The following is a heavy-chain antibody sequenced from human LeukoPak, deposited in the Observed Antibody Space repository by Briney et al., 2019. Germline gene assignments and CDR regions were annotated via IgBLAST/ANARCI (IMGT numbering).Heavy chain of an antibody. CDR2: ISWNSVDV. D-gene: IGHD3-9*01. Sequence: GGSLRLSCVLSGGTFDDYAMHWVRQSPGRGLEWVSGISWNSVDVVYTASVRGRFTISRDNAKNSSYLQMNNLRPEDTALYYCATGNDFLTSFYEWGLGTLVTVSS. J-gene: IGHJ4*02. CDR3: ATGNDFLTSFYE. V-gene: IGHV3-9*01. CDR1: GGTFDDYA.